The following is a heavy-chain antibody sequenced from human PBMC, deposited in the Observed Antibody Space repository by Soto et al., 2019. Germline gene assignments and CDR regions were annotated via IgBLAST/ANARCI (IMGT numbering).Heavy chain of an antibody. V-gene: IGHV3-30*03. CDR1: GFTFSSYG. CDR3: APWFGAFDY. J-gene: IGHJ4*02. CDR2: ISYDGSNK. D-gene: IGHD3-10*01. Sequence: QVQLVESGGGVVQPGRSLRLSCAASGFTFSSYGMHWVRQAPGKGLEWVAVISYDGSNKYYADSVKGRFTISRDNSKNTLYLQMNGLSAEDTAVYYCAPWFGAFDYWGQGTLVTVSS.